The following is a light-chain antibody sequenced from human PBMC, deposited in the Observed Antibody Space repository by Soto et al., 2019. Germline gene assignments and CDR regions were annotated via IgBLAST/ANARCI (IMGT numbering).Light chain of an antibody. J-gene: IGKJ1*01. CDR3: QQYNSYPT. Sequence: DIQMTQSPSSVSASVGDRVTMTCRASQSISSWLAWYQQKPGKAPKLLIYDASSLESGVPSRFSGSGSGTEFTLTISSLQPDDFATYYCQQYNSYPTFGQGTKVDI. V-gene: IGKV1-5*01. CDR1: QSISSW. CDR2: DAS.